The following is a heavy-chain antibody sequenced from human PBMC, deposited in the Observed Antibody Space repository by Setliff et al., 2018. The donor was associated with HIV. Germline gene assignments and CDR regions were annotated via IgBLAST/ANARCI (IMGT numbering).Heavy chain of an antibody. CDR2: VNTHTGSP. D-gene: IGHD4-17*01. J-gene: IGHJ5*02. V-gene: IGHV7-4-1*02. CDR1: GYTFINYA. CDR3: ARALYGDYGGDLNWLDP. Sequence: GASVKVSCKASGYTFINYAINWVRQAPGQGLEWMGWVNTHTGSPTYAQAFTGRFVFSVDTSITTAYLEITSLKAEDTAVYYCARALYGDYGGDLNWLDPWGQGTPVTVSS.